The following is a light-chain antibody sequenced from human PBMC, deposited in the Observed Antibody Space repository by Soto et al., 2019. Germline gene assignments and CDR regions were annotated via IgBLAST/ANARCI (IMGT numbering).Light chain of an antibody. Sequence: EIVLTQSPATLSLSPGERATLSCRASQSVSSYLAGYQQRPGQAPRLLIYDASNRATGIPARFSGSGSGTDFTLTISSLEPEDFAVYYCQQRSSWPPITFGEGTRLEIK. V-gene: IGKV3-11*01. J-gene: IGKJ5*01. CDR1: QSVSSY. CDR3: QQRSSWPPIT. CDR2: DAS.